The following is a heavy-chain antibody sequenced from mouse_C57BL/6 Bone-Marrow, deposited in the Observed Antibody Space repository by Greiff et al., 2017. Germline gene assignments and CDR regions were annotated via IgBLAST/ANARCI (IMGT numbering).Heavy chain of an antibody. CDR1: GFTFGSYG. J-gene: IGHJ2*01. D-gene: IGHD1-1*01. CDR3: ARHDYYGSSPYFDY. CDR2: ISSGGSYT. V-gene: IGHV5-6*01. Sequence: EVKLVESGGDLVKPGGSLKLSCAASGFTFGSYGMSWVRQTPDKRLEWVATISSGGSYTYYPDSVKGRFTISRDNAKNTLYLQMSSLKSEDTAMYYCARHDYYGSSPYFDYWGQGTTLTVSS.